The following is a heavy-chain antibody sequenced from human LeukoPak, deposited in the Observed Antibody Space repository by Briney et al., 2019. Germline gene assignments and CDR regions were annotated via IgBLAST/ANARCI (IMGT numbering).Heavy chain of an antibody. CDR1: GFSLSTSGVG. D-gene: IGHD3-3*01. V-gene: IGHV2-5*01. J-gene: IGHJ5*02. CDR2: IYWNDDK. Sequence: SGPTLVKPTQTLTLTCTFSGFSLSTSGVGVGWIRQPPGKALEWLALIYWNDDKRYSPSLKSRLTITKDTSKNQVVLTMTNMDPVDTATYYCAHTHYDFWSGDNWFDPWGQGTLVTVSS. CDR3: AHTHYDFWSGDNWFDP.